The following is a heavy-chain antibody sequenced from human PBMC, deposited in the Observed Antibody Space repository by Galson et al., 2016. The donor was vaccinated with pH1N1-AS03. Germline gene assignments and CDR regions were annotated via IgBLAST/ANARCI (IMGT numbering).Heavy chain of an antibody. J-gene: IGHJ4*02. CDR3: AKAAEFASTTYDFEY. CDR2: IKQDGSET. CDR1: GLEFSYFW. V-gene: IGHV3-7*01. D-gene: IGHD5/OR15-5a*01. Sequence: SLRLSCAASGLEFSYFWMTWVRQAPGKGPEWVANIKQDGSETHYVDSVKGRFSISRDDSMNTLYLQMNSLRAEDTAVYYCAKAAEFASTTYDFEYWGQGTLVTVTS.